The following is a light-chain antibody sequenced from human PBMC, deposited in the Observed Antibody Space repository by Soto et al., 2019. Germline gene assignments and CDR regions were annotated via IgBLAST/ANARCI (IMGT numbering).Light chain of an antibody. CDR1: QSVDIN. V-gene: IGKV3-15*01. CDR2: GAS. CDR3: QQYGHWPRT. J-gene: IGKJ1*01. Sequence: EIVLTQSPATLSVSPGERVTLSCRASQSVDINLAWYQQKPGQAPRLLIYGASTRATDMSGTFSGRGSGTEFTLTISNLRPEDFAVYYCQQYGHWPRTFGQGTKVEIK.